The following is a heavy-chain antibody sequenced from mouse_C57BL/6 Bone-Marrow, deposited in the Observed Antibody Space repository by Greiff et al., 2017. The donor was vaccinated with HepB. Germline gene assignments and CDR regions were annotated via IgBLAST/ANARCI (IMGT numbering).Heavy chain of an antibody. V-gene: IGHV8-8*01. Sequence: QVTLKVCGPGILQPSQTLSLTCSFSGFSLSTFGMGVGWIRQPSGKGLEWLAHIWWDDDKYYNPALKSRLTISKDTSKNQVFLKIANVDTADTATYYCARTLLLRFWDYAMDYWGQGTSVTVSS. J-gene: IGHJ4*01. CDR1: GFSLSTFGMG. CDR3: ARTLLLRFWDYAMDY. D-gene: IGHD1-1*01. CDR2: IWWDDDK.